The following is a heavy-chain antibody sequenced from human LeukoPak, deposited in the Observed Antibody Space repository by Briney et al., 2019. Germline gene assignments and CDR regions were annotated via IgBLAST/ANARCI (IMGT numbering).Heavy chain of an antibody. J-gene: IGHJ4*02. CDR1: GFTFSSYA. CDR3: AMENGG. V-gene: IGHV3-23*01. CDR2: ISGSGGAS. Sequence: GGSLRLSCAASGFTFSSYAVTWVRQAPGKGLEWVSSISGSGGASYYAASVKGRFTISRDNSKNTLFLQMNSLRAEDTALYYCAMENGGWGQGTLVAVSS. D-gene: IGHD1-1*01.